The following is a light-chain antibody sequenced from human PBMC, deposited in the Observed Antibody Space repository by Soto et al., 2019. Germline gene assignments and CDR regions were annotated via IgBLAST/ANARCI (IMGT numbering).Light chain of an antibody. CDR2: AAS. Sequence: EIVLTQSPGTLSVSPGERATLSCRASQSLSTYSLAWYQQKPGQTPRLLIYAASTRDTDIPDRFNGSGSGTDFALTISRLEPEDFALYYCQQYTSSPLTFGGGTKVEIK. CDR3: QQYTSSPLT. V-gene: IGKV3-20*01. CDR1: QSLSTYS. J-gene: IGKJ4*01.